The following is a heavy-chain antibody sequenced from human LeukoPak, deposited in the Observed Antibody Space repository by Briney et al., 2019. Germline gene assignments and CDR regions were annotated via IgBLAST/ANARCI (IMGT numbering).Heavy chain of an antibody. D-gene: IGHD6-6*01. J-gene: IGHJ4*02. CDR2: ISSSSSYI. CDR3: ARVLIRRVIDY. CDR1: GFTFDDYG. Sequence: PGGSLRLSCAASGFTFDDYGMSWVRQAPGKGLEWVSSISSSSSYIYYADSVKGRFTISRDNAKNSLYLQMNSLRAEDTAVYYCARVLIRRVIDYWGQGTLVTVSS. V-gene: IGHV3-21*01.